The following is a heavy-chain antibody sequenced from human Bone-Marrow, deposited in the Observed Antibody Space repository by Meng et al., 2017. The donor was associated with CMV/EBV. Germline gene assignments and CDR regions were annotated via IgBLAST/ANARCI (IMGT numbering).Heavy chain of an antibody. Sequence: GESLKISCAASEFTFSDYYMSWIRQAPGKGLEWVGRIRSKANSYATAYAASVKGRFTISRDDSKNTAYLQMNSLKTEDTAVYYCNLRFLDGYYYGMDVWGQGTTVTGYS. V-gene: IGHV3-73*01. CDR1: EFTFSDYY. D-gene: IGHD3-3*01. CDR3: NLRFLDGYYYGMDV. CDR2: IRSKANSYAT. J-gene: IGHJ6*02.